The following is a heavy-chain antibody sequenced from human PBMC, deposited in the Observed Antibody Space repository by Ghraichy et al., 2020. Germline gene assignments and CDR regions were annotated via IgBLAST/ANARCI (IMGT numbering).Heavy chain of an antibody. J-gene: IGHJ4*02. V-gene: IGHV3-23*01. CDR1: GFTFSNYV. CDR3: AKDPRAGTTYVLFDS. Sequence: GGSLRLSCAASGFTFSNYVMTWVRQAPGKGLEWVSTISGSGDNTYYGASVRGRFTVSRDNSKNTLFLQMNSLRAEDTAVYFCAKDPRAGTTYVLFDSWGQGTLVTVSS. CDR2: ISGSGDNT. D-gene: IGHD1-7*01.